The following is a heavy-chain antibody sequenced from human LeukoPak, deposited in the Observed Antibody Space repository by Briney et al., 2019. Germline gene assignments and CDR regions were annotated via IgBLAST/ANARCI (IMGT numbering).Heavy chain of an antibody. V-gene: IGHV4-59*02. J-gene: IGHJ4*02. CDR3: SEGYFEPFDH. CDR2: LSYTGKT. D-gene: IGHD2/OR15-2a*01. CDR1: GAYVSSSH. Sequence: PSETLSLTCVVSGAYVSSSHWNWIRQLPGKGLGWIGCLSYTGKTDYNPSLTSRVTISLDTSKNQVSLKLRSVTAADTAVYYCSEGYFEPFDHWGQGTLVTVSS.